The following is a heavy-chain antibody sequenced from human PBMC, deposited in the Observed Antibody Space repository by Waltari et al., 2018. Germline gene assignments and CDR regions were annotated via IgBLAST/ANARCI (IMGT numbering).Heavy chain of an antibody. CDR1: GFSLTTYGMR. Sequence: QVTLKESGPALVKHTQTLTLTCTFSGFSLTTYGMRVSWIRQPPGKALEWLARIDWDDDTFYSASLRTRLTISKDTSRNPVVLTMTNMDPVDTGTYYCAREDSTSNPNFDHWGQGTLVTVSS. CDR3: AREDSTSNPNFDH. D-gene: IGHD2-2*01. J-gene: IGHJ4*02. V-gene: IGHV2-70*04. CDR2: IDWDDDT.